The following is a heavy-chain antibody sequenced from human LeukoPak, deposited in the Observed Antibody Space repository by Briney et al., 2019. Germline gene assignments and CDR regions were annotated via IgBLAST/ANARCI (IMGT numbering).Heavy chain of an antibody. CDR1: GYTFTGYY. J-gene: IGHJ6*03. CDR3: ARDHSSSKNYYYYMDV. Sequence: ASVKVSRKATGYTFTGYYMHWVRQAPGQGLEWMGRINPNSGGTNYAQKFQGRVTMTRDTSISTAYMELSRLRSDDTAVYYCARDHSSSKNYYYYMDVWGKGTTVTVSS. D-gene: IGHD6-6*01. V-gene: IGHV1-2*06. CDR2: INPNSGGT.